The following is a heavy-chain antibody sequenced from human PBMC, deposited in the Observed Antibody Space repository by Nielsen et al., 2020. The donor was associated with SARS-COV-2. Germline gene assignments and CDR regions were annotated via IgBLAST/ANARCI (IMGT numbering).Heavy chain of an antibody. CDR1: GGSISSYY. V-gene: IGHV4-59*01. D-gene: IGHD5-18*01. Sequence: LSCTVSGGSISSYYWSWIRQPPGKGLEWIGYIYYSGSTNYNPSLKSRVTISVDTSKNQFSLKLSSVTAADTAVYYCARDAGYSYGILFDYWGQGTLVTVSS. CDR3: ARDAGYSYGILFDY. J-gene: IGHJ4*02. CDR2: IYYSGST.